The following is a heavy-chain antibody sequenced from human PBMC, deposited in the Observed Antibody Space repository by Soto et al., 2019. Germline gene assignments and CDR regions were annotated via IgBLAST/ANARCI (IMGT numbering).Heavy chain of an antibody. CDR2: INAGNGNT. CDR1: GYTFTSYA. D-gene: IGHD4-17*01. J-gene: IGHJ4*02. Sequence: ASVKVSCKASGYTFTSYAMHWVRQAPGQRLEWMGWINAGNGNTKYSQKFQGRVTITRDTSASTAYMELSSLRSEDTAVYYCARESVYGDATYFDYWGQGTLVTVSS. V-gene: IGHV1-3*01. CDR3: ARESVYGDATYFDY.